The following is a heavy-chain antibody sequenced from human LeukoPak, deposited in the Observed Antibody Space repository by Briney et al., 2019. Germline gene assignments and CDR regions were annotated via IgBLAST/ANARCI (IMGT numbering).Heavy chain of an antibody. Sequence: SETLSLTCAVHGGSFSGYYWSWIRQPPGKGLEWIGEINHSGSTNYNPSLKSRVTISVDTSKNQFSLKLSSVTAADTAVYYCARGRTYYYGSGSNDYWGQGTLVTVSS. CDR2: INHSGST. J-gene: IGHJ4*02. CDR1: GGSFSGYY. CDR3: ARGRTYYYGSGSNDY. V-gene: IGHV4-34*01. D-gene: IGHD3-10*01.